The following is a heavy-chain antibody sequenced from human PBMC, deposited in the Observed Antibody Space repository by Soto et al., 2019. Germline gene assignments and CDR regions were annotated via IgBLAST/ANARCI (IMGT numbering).Heavy chain of an antibody. J-gene: IGHJ4*02. Sequence: GASVKVTCKASGYTFTSYYMHWVRQAPGQGLEWMGIINPSGGSTSYAQKFQGRVTMTRDTSTSTVYMELSSLRSEDTAVYYCARTWPGRGDGYNHEETLDYWGQGTLVTVSS. D-gene: IGHD5-12*01. CDR3: ARTWPGRGDGYNHEETLDY. CDR1: GYTFTSYY. CDR2: INPSGGST. V-gene: IGHV1-46*01.